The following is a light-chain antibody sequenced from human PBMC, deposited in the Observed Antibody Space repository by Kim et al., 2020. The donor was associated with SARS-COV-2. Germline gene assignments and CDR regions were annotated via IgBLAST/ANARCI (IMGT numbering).Light chain of an antibody. Sequence: ALGHTVRLTCQGDTLRRFHANWYQQKPGQAPVLVIYGYNNRPSGIPDRFSGSNSGNTASLTITGAQAEDEADYYCNSRDTSGDYYVFGTGTKVTVL. CDR2: GYN. V-gene: IGLV3-19*01. CDR1: TLRRFH. CDR3: NSRDTSGDYYV. J-gene: IGLJ1*01.